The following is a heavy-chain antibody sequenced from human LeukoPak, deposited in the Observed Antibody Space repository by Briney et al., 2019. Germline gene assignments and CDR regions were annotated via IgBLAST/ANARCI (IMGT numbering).Heavy chain of an antibody. V-gene: IGHV4-39*07. CDR2: IYFTGST. CDR3: AREGGGQQLVDY. Sequence: SETLSLTCNVSGDSTSNSNCYWGWIRHPPGNGLEWIGSIYFTGSTHYNPSRKSRVAISVDTSKNQFSLKLSSVTAADTAVYYCAREGGGQQLVDYWGQGTLVTVSS. CDR1: GDSTSNSNCY. D-gene: IGHD6-13*01. J-gene: IGHJ4*02.